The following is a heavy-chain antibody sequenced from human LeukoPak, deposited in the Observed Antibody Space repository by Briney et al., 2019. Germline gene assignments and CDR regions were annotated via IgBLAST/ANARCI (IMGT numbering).Heavy chain of an antibody. V-gene: IGHV1-46*01. Sequence: GASVKVSCKASGYTFTSYYMHWVRQAPGQGLEWMGIINPSGGSSIYAQKFQGRVTMTRDMSTSTVYMELSSLRSEDTAVYYCARDGPRRWLQYFYYYMDVWGKGTTVTVSS. CDR1: GYTFTSYY. CDR3: ARDGPRRWLQYFYYYMDV. D-gene: IGHD5-24*01. CDR2: INPSGGSS. J-gene: IGHJ6*03.